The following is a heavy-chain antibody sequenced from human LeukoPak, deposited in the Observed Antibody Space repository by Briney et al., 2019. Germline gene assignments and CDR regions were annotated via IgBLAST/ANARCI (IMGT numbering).Heavy chain of an antibody. CDR3: ARMIAAAGMYYFDY. V-gene: IGHV3-21*01. CDR1: GFTFNTYS. CDR2: ISSSSSYI. J-gene: IGHJ4*02. Sequence: GGSLRLSCAASGFTFNTYSMNWVRQAPGKGLEWVSSISSSSSYIYYADSVKGRFTISRDNAKNSLYLQMNSLRAEDTAVYYCARMIAAAGMYYFDYWGQGTLVTVSS. D-gene: IGHD6-13*01.